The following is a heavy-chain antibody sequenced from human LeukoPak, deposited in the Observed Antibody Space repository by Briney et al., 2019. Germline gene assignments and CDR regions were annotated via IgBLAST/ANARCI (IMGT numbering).Heavy chain of an antibody. CDR2: ISGGGGST. D-gene: IGHD5-18*01. V-gene: IGHV3-23*01. J-gene: IGHJ5*02. Sequence: PGGSLRLSCAASGFTFSTFWMSWVRQAPGKGLEWVSAISGGGGSTYYADSVKGRFTISRDNSKNTLYLQMNSLRAEDTAVYYCAKERGYSLWFRAWFDPWGQGTLVTVSS. CDR3: AKERGYSLWFRAWFDP. CDR1: GFTFSTFW.